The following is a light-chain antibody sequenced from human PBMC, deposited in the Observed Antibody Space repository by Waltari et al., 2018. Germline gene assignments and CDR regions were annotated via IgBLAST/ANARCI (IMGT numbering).Light chain of an antibody. V-gene: IGKV3-20*01. J-gene: IGKJ1*01. CDR1: QSVSSSY. Sequence: EMVLTQSPGTLSFSPGESATLSRSASQSVSSSYLAWYQQKPGQAPRLLIYGASSRATGIPDRFSGSGSGTDFTLTISRLEPEDFAVYYCQQYGSSPLTFGQGTKVEIK. CDR3: QQYGSSPLT. CDR2: GAS.